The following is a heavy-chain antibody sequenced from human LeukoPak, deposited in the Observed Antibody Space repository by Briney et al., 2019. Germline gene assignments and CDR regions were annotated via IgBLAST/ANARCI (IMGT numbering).Heavy chain of an antibody. J-gene: IGHJ6*02. CDR3: AREPVPGNNYDYGMDV. CDR1: GYTFTGYY. Sequence: ASVKVSCKASGYTFTGYYMHWVRQAPGQGLEWMGWINPNSGGTNNAQKFQGRVTMTRDTSISTAYMEMSSLRSDDTAVYYCAREPVPGNNYDYGMDVWGPGTTVTVSS. D-gene: IGHD6-19*01. V-gene: IGHV1-2*02. CDR2: INPNSGGT.